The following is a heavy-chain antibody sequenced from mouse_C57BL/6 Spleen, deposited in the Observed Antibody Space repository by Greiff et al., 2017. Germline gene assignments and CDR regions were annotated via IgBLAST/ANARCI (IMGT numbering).Heavy chain of an antibody. CDR1: GFTFSDYG. Sequence: DVKLVESGGGLVKPGGSLKLSCAASGFTFSDYGMHWVRQAPEKGLEWVAYISSGSSTIYYADTVKGRFTISRDNAKNTLFLQMTSLRSEDTAMYYCARDYYGSRRDWYFDVWGTGTTVTVSS. CDR3: ARDYYGSRRDWYFDV. D-gene: IGHD1-1*01. V-gene: IGHV5-17*01. CDR2: ISSGSSTI. J-gene: IGHJ1*03.